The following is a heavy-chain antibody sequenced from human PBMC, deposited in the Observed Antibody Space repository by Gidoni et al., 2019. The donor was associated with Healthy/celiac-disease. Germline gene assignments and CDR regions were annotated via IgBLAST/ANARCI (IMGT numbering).Heavy chain of an antibody. CDR2: IYPGDSDT. Sequence: EVQLVQSGAEVKKPGESLKISCQGSGYSFTSYWIGWVRQMPGKGLEWMGIIYPGDSDTRYSPSFQGQVTISADKSISTAYLQWSSLKASDTAMYYCARQSSYCSGGSCYSYYFDYWGQGTLVTVSS. V-gene: IGHV5-51*01. CDR1: GYSFTSYW. D-gene: IGHD2-15*01. J-gene: IGHJ4*02. CDR3: ARQSSYCSGGSCYSYYFDY.